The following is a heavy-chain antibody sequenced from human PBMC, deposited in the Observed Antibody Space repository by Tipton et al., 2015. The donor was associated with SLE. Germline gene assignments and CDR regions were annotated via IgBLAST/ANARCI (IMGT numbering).Heavy chain of an antibody. CDR3: ARGRGSPTRWIDS. D-gene: IGHD3-3*01. J-gene: IGHJ4*02. CDR2: IYTTGRT. Sequence: TLSLTCTVSGDSISSSPYYWGWIRQPAGKGLEWIGHIHISGSIYTTGRTKYNPSLKSRVTISEDRSKNLFSLKLNSVTAADTAVYYCARGRGSPTRWIDSWGQGTLVTVSS. CDR1: GDSISSSPYY. V-gene: IGHV4-61*02.